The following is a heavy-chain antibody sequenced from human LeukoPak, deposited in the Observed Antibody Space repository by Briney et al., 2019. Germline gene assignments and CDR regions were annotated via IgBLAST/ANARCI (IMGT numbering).Heavy chain of an antibody. CDR3: ARSGSGWYRGSYYYYGMDV. CDR1: GGTFSSYA. V-gene: IGHV1-69*04. D-gene: IGHD6-19*01. CDR2: IIPILGIA. J-gene: IGHJ6*02. Sequence: GASVEVSCKASGGTFSSYAISWVRQAPGQGLEWMGRIIPILGIANYAQKFQGRVTITADKSTSTAYMELSSLRSEDTAVYYCARSGSGWYRGSYYYYGMDVWGQGTTVTVSS.